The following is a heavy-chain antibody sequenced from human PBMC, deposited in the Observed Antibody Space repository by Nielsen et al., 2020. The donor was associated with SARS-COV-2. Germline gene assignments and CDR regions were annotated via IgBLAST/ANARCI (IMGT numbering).Heavy chain of an antibody. CDR2: INPNSGGT. CDR3: ARDYYDSSGFSLDY. CDR1: GYTFTGYY. D-gene: IGHD3-22*01. Sequence: ASVKVSCKASGYTFTGYYMHWVRQAPGQGLEWMGRINPNSGGTNYAQKFQGRVTMTRDTSISTAYMELSRLRSDDTAVYYCARDYYDSSGFSLDYWGQGTLVTVFS. V-gene: IGHV1-2*06. J-gene: IGHJ4*02.